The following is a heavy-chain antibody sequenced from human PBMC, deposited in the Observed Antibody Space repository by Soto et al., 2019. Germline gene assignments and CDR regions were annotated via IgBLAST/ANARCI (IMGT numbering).Heavy chain of an antibody. J-gene: IGHJ5*02. CDR2: IYYSGST. CDR3: ARESAVITTGITGFDP. V-gene: IGHV4-61*01. CDR1: GGSVSSGSYY. Sequence: NPSETLSLTCTVSGGSVSSGSYYWSWIRQPPGKGLEWIGYIYYSGSTNYNPSLKSRVTISVDTSKNQFSLKLSSVTAADTAVYYCARESAVITTGITGFDPWGQGTLVTVSS. D-gene: IGHD3-22*01.